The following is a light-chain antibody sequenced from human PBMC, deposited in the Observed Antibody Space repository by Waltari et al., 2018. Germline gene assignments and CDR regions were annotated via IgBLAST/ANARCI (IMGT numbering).Light chain of an antibody. J-gene: IGLJ3*02. Sequence: QSALTQPASVSGSPGQSITISCTGTSSDVGGYNYVSWYQQHPGKAPKLIIYDVSIRPSVVSNRFSASKSGNTASLTISGLQAEDEADYYCNSYTSSSTWVFGGGTKLTVL. CDR1: SSDVGGYNY. CDR2: DVS. V-gene: IGLV2-14*03. CDR3: NSYTSSSTWV.